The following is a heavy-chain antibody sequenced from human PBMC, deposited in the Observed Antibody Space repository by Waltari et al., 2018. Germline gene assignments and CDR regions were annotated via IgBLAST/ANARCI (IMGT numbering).Heavy chain of an antibody. Sequence: QVQLQESGPGLVTPSEPLSLTCAVSGSSISSGYYWSWIRQPPGKGLEWIGSIYHRWSNHYNPSLKSRVTISVDTSKNQFSLKLSAVTAADTAVYYCARQGGVQWLVYYYYGMDVWGQGTTVTVSS. CDR1: GSSISSGYY. J-gene: IGHJ6*02. V-gene: IGHV4-38-2*01. D-gene: IGHD6-19*01. CDR3: ARQGGVQWLVYYYYGMDV. CDR2: IYHRWSN.